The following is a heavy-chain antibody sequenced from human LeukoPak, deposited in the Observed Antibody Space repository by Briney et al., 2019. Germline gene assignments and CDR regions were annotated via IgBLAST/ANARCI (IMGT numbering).Heavy chain of an antibody. V-gene: IGHV4-61*01. J-gene: IGHJ3*02. CDR3: ARDRRWLQFHDAFDI. D-gene: IGHD5-24*01. CDR2: IYYSGST. Sequence: PSETLSLTCTVSGGSFSSGSYYWSWIRQPPGKGLEWIGYIYYSGSTNYNPSLKSRVTISVDTSKNQFSLKLSSVTAADTAVYYCARDRRWLQFHDAFDIWGQGAMVTVSS. CDR1: GGSFSSGSYY.